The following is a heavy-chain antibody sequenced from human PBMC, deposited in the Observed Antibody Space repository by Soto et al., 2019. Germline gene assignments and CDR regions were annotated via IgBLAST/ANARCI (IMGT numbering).Heavy chain of an antibody. CDR1: GFSLSTNGVG. V-gene: IGHV2-5*02. CDR2: IYWDDDK. Sequence: SGPTLVNPTQTLTLTCTFSGFSLSTNGVGVGWIRQPPGEALEWLALIYWDDDKRYRPSLKNRLTITKDTSKNQVVLTVTNMDPVDTATYYCAHFRYSTNGVLNRYFDFWGQGTLVTVSS. D-gene: IGHD2-8*01. CDR3: AHFRYSTNGVLNRYFDF. J-gene: IGHJ4*02.